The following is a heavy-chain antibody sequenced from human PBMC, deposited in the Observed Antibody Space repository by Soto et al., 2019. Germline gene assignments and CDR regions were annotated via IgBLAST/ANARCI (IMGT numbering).Heavy chain of an antibody. CDR1: GFTFSSYA. CDR3: AKIIVDIVVVPAADGFDY. CDR2: ISGSGGST. Sequence: EVQLLESGGGLVQPGGSLRLSCAASGFTFSSYAMSWVRQAPGKGLEWVSAISGSGGSTYYADSVKGRFTISRDNSKNTLYLQMNSLRAEDTAVYYCAKIIVDIVVVPAADGFDYWGRGTLVTVSS. J-gene: IGHJ4*02. D-gene: IGHD2-2*01. V-gene: IGHV3-23*01.